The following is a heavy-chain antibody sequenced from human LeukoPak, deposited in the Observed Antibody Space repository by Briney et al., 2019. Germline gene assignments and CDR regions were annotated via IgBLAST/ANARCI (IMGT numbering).Heavy chain of an antibody. Sequence: GGSLRLSCAASGFTFSSYSVNWVRQAPGKGLEWVSSISSSSSYIYYADSVKGRFTISRDNAKNSLYLQMNSLRAEDTAVYYCARYCSSTSCYSGFGYWGQGTLVTVSS. J-gene: IGHJ4*02. CDR2: ISSSSSYI. CDR3: ARYCSSTSCYSGFGY. V-gene: IGHV3-21*01. D-gene: IGHD2-2*01. CDR1: GFTFSSYS.